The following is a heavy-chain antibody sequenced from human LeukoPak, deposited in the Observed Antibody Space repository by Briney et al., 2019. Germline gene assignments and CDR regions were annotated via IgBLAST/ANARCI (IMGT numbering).Heavy chain of an antibody. J-gene: IGHJ4*02. D-gene: IGHD4-11*01. CDR1: GLTFNNYA. Sequence: GGSLRLSCAASGLTFNNYAMTWVRQAPGKGLEWVSVVSGSGDNTNYADSVKGRFTISRDNSKNTLFLQMNSLRTEDTAVYFCARWGNDYSQFDSWGQGTLVTVS. CDR3: ARWGNDYSQFDS. CDR2: VSGSGDNT. V-gene: IGHV3-23*01.